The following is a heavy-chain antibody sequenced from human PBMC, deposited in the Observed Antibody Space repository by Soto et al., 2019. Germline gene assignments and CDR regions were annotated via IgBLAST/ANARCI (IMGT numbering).Heavy chain of an antibody. CDR1: GFTFSSYG. Sequence: GGSLRLSCAASGFTFSSYGMHWVRQAPGKGLEWVAVMSYDGSNKYYADSVKGRFTISRDNSKNTLYLQMNSLRAEDTAVYYCAKDFADYGTFDYWGQGTLVTVSS. V-gene: IGHV3-30*18. CDR3: AKDFADYGTFDY. CDR2: MSYDGSNK. J-gene: IGHJ4*02. D-gene: IGHD4-17*01.